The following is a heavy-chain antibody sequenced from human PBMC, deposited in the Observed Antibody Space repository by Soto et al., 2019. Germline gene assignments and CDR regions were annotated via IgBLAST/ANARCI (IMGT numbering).Heavy chain of an antibody. V-gene: IGHV3-49*03. J-gene: IGHJ1*01. CDR2: IRSKAYGGTT. D-gene: IGHD6-19*01. CDR3: TLSSGWYRGEYFQH. CDR1: GFTFGDYA. Sequence: GGSLRLSCTASGFTFGDYAMSWFRQAPGKGLEWVGFIRSKAYGGTTEYAASVKGRFTISRDDSKSIAYLQMNSLKTEDTAVYYCTLSSGWYRGEYFQHWGQGTLVTVSS.